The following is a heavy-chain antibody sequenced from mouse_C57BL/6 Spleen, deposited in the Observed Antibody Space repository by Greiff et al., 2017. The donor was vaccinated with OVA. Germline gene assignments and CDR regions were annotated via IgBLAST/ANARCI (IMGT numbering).Heavy chain of an antibody. CDR3: ALNYGSTHWYFDV. D-gene: IGHD1-1*01. V-gene: IGHV5-17*01. J-gene: IGHJ1*03. Sequence: EVKLVESGGGLVKPGGSLKLSCAASGFTFSDYGMHWVRQAPEKGLEWVAYISSGSSTIYYADTVKGRFTISRDNAKNTLFLQMTSLRSEDTAMYYCALNYGSTHWYFDVWGTGTTVTVSS. CDR1: GFTFSDYG. CDR2: ISSGSSTI.